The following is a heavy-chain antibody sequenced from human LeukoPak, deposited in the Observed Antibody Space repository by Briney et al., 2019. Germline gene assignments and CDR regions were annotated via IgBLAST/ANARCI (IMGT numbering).Heavy chain of an antibody. V-gene: IGHV3-9*01. CDR2: ISWNSGSI. J-gene: IGHJ4*02. D-gene: IGHD3-10*01. CDR1: GFTFDDYA. Sequence: PGGSLRLSCAASGFTFDDYAMHWVRQAPGKGLEWVSGISWNSGSIGYADSVKGRFTISRDNAKNSLYLQMNSLRAEDTALYYCAKSGSASRDYFDYWGQGTLVTVSS. CDR3: AKSGSASRDYFDY.